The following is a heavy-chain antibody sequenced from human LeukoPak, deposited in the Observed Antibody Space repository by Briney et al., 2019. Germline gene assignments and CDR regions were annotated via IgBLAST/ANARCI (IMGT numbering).Heavy chain of an antibody. CDR3: ARSPDILTGENFDY. J-gene: IGHJ4*02. V-gene: IGHV1-2*02. CDR1: GYTFTDDY. D-gene: IGHD3-9*01. CDR2: INPNSGVT. Sequence: ASVKVSCKASGYTFTDDYVHWVRQAPGQGLEWMGWINPNSGVTNYAQKFQGRVTMTRDMSISTAYMELSRLRSDDTAVYYCARSPDILTGENFDYWGQGTLVAVSS.